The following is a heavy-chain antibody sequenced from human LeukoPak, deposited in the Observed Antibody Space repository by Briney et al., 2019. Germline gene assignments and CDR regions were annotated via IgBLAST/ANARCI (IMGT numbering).Heavy chain of an antibody. D-gene: IGHD4-23*01. J-gene: IGHJ4*02. CDR2: ISAYNGNT. CDR1: GYTFTGYY. V-gene: IGHV1-18*04. CDR3: ARVVGGNPYCFDY. Sequence: ASVKVSCKASGYTFTGYYMHWVRQAPGQGLEWMGWISAYNGNTNYAQKLQGRVTMTTDTSTSTAYMELRSLRSDDTAVYYCARVVGGNPYCFDYWGQGTLVTVSS.